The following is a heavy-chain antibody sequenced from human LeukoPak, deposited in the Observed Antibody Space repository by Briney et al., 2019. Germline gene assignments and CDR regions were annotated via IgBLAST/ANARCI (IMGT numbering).Heavy chain of an antibody. D-gene: IGHD1-1*01. J-gene: IGHJ6*03. CDR3: ARVLNWNRSRYYYYMDV. CDR2: INPNSGGT. CDR1: GYTFTGYY. Sequence: ASVKVSCKASGYTFTGYYMHWVRQAPGQGLEWMGWINPNSGGTNYAQKFQGRVTMTRDTSISTAYMELSRLRSDDTAVYYCARVLNWNRSRYYYYMDVWGKGTTVTVSS. V-gene: IGHV1-2*02.